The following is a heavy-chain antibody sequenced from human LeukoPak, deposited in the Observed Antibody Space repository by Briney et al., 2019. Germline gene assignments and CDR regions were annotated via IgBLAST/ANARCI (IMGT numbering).Heavy chain of an antibody. J-gene: IGHJ4*02. D-gene: IGHD3-10*01. Sequence: GASVKVSCKASGYTFTSYGISWVRQAPGQGLEWMGWISAYNGNTNYAQKLQGRVTMTTDTSTSTAYMELRSLRSDDTAVYYCARDVITMVRGVILGELNFDYWGQGALVTASS. CDR3: ARDVITMVRGVILGELNFDY. CDR2: ISAYNGNT. V-gene: IGHV1-18*01. CDR1: GYTFTSYG.